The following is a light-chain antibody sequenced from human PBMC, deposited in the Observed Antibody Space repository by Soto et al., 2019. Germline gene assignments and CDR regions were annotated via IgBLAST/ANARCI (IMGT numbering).Light chain of an antibody. CDR2: RIS. CDR1: QGVGSW. Sequence: DIQMTQSPSSVSASVGDRVTITSRASQGVGSWLAWYQQKPGEALKLLIYRISNLQSGVPSRFSGSGSGTDFTLTISSLQPEDFATYYYQQGDSLPLTFGGGTKVEIK. CDR3: QQGDSLPLT. V-gene: IGKV1-12*01. J-gene: IGKJ4*01.